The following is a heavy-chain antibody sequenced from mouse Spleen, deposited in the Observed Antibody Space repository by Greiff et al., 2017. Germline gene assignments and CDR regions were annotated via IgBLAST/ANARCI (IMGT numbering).Heavy chain of an antibody. Sequence: ESGPGLVKPSQSLSLTCSVTGYSITSGYYWNWIRQFPGNKLEWMGYISYDGSNNYNPSLKNRISITRDTSKNQFFLKLNSVTTEDTATYYCANGNSFFAYWGQGTLVTVSA. CDR2: ISYDGSN. J-gene: IGHJ3*01. V-gene: IGHV3-6*01. CDR1: GYSITSGYY. CDR3: ANGNSFFAY. D-gene: IGHD2-1*01.